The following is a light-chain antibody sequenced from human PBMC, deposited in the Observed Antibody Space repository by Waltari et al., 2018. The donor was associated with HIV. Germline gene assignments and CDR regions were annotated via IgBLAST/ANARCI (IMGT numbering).Light chain of an antibody. CDR3: CSYAGSYPGV. V-gene: IGLV2-11*01. J-gene: IGLJ3*02. Sequence: QSALTQPRSVSGSPGQSVTISCTGTSSDVGGYNYVSWYQQNPGKAPKFIIYDVSKRPSGVPDRFSGSKSGNTASLTISGLQAEDEADYYCCSYAGSYPGVFGGGTKLTVL. CDR1: SSDVGGYNY. CDR2: DVS.